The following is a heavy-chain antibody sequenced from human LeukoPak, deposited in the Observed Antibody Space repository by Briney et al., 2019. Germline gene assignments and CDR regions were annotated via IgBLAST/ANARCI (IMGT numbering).Heavy chain of an antibody. V-gene: IGHV5-51*01. Sequence: GESLKISCRASGNGFSTNWIGWVRQMPGKGLEWMGVIYPGDSDTRYSPSFQGQVTMSADKSISTAYLPWSSLKASDSAMYYCGRGGYSGYEFDYWGQGTLVTVSS. J-gene: IGHJ4*02. D-gene: IGHD5-12*01. CDR3: GRGGYSGYEFDY. CDR2: IYPGDSDT. CDR1: GNGFSTNW.